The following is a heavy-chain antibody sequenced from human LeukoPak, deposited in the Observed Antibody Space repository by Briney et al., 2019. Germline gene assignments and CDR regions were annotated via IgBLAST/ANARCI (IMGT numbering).Heavy chain of an antibody. J-gene: IGHJ6*03. CDR3: AKDPGSGSYYYCYMDV. D-gene: IGHD3-10*01. Sequence: GGSLRLSCLASGFTFDDYAMHWVRQAPGKGLEWVSLISWDGGTTYYADSVKGRFTISRDNSKNSLYLQMNSLGAEDTALYYCAKDPGSGSYYYCYMDVWGKGTTVTVSS. CDR1: GFTFDDYA. V-gene: IGHV3-43D*03. CDR2: ISWDGGTT.